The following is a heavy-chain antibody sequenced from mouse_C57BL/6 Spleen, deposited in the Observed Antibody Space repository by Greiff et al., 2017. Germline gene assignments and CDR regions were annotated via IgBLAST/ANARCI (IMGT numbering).Heavy chain of an antibody. CDR2: INYDGSST. CDR1: GFTFSDYY. CDR3: ARDVDDYFFDY. Sequence: EVMLVESEGGLVQPGSSMKLSCTASGFTFSDYYMAWVRQVPEKGLEWVANINYDGSSTYYLDSLKSRFIISRDKAKNILYLQMSSLKSEDTATYYCARDVDDYFFDYWGQGTTLTVSS. D-gene: IGHD2-4*01. J-gene: IGHJ2*01. V-gene: IGHV5-16*01.